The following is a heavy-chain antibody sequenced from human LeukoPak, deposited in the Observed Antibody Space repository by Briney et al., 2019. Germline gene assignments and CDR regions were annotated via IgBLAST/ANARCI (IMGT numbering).Heavy chain of an antibody. CDR2: INAGNGNT. D-gene: IGHD6-13*01. CDR1: GYTFTRYA. Sequence: ASVKVSCKASGYTFTRYAMHWVRQAPGQRLEWMGWINAGNGNTKYSQKFQGRVTITRDTSASTAYMELSSLRSEDTAVYYCARDVSGIAAAGPDYWGQGTLVTVSS. CDR3: ARDVSGIAAAGPDY. V-gene: IGHV1-3*01. J-gene: IGHJ4*02.